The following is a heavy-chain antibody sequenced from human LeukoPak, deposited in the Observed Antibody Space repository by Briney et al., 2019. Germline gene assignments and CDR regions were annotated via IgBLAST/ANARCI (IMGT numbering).Heavy chain of an antibody. V-gene: IGHV4-59*01. Sequence: SETLSLTCTVSGGSINSYYWSWIRQPPGKGLEWIGYIYYSGSTNYNPSLKSRVTISVDTSKNQFSLKLSSVTAADTAVYYCARALRYLQFDPWGQGTLVTVSS. CDR3: ARALRYLQFDP. CDR1: GGSINSYY. CDR2: IYYSGST. D-gene: IGHD3-9*01. J-gene: IGHJ5*02.